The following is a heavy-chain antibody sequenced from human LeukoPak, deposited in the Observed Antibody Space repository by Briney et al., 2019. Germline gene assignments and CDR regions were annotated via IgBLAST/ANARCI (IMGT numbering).Heavy chain of an antibody. V-gene: IGHV1-2*02. CDR1: GYTFTGHY. CDR3: ARDRGCSSTSCHFNWFDP. CDR2: INPNRGGT. Sequence: GASVKVSCKASGYTFTGHYMHWLRQAPGQGLEWMGWINPNRGGTNYAQKFQGRITMTRDTSISKAYMELSRLRSDDTAVYYCARDRGCSSTSCHFNWFDPWGQGTLVTVSS. D-gene: IGHD2-2*01. J-gene: IGHJ5*02.